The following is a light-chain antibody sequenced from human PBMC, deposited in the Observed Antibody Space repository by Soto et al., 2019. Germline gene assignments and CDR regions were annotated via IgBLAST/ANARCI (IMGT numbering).Light chain of an antibody. Sequence: EIVMTQSPSTLSVSPGERATLSCRASQSISSNLAWYQQKPGQAPRLLMFRTSNRATGIPARFSGSGSGTDFTLTISRLEPEDFAVYYCQQRSNWTFGQGTKVDIK. V-gene: IGKV3-11*01. J-gene: IGKJ1*01. CDR1: QSISSN. CDR3: QQRSNWT. CDR2: RTS.